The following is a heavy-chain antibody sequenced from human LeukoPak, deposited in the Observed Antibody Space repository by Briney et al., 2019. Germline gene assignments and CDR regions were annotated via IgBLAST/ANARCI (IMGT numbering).Heavy chain of an antibody. CDR2: ISSSSSTI. Sequence: GGSLRLSCAASGFTFSSYSMNWVRQAPGKGLEWVSCISSSSSTIYYADSVKGRFTISRDNAKNSLYLQMNSLRAEDTAVYYCARKGIAVASVPYYYYGMDVWGQGTTVTVSS. V-gene: IGHV3-48*01. CDR3: ARKGIAVASVPYYYYGMDV. J-gene: IGHJ6*02. CDR1: GFTFSSYS. D-gene: IGHD6-19*01.